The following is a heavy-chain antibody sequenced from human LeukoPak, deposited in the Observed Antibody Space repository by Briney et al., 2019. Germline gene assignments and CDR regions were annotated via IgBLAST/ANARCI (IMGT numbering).Heavy chain of an antibody. D-gene: IGHD3-10*01. V-gene: IGHV4-59*08. CDR3: ARHDGGGGPLALDY. J-gene: IGHJ4*02. CDR2: IHYSGST. CDR1: GGSIRYYF. Sequence: SETLSLTCTVSGGSIRYYFWSWIRQPPGKGLEWIGHIHYSGSTNYNPSLKSRVTISVDTSKKQFSLKLSSVTAADTAVYYCARHDGGGGPLALDYWGQGTLVTVSS.